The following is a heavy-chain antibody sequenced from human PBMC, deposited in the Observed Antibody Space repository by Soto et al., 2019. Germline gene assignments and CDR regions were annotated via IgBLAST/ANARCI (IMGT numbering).Heavy chain of an antibody. J-gene: IGHJ5*02. Sequence: GGSLRLSCEASGFTISTYGMSWVRQAPGKGLEWVSGISGGGGSTYYTDSVKGRFTISRDNSKNTLYLQMNSLRAEDTAVYYCAKDLAYSGYDQNWFDPWGQGTLVTVSS. CDR2: ISGGGGST. D-gene: IGHD5-12*01. CDR3: AKDLAYSGYDQNWFDP. CDR1: GFTISTYG. V-gene: IGHV3-23*01.